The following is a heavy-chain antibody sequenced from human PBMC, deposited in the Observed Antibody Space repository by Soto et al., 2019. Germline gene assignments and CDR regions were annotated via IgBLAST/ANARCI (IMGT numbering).Heavy chain of an antibody. J-gene: IGHJ4*02. Sequence: QVQLVQSGAEVKKPGASVKVSCKASGYTFTSYAMHWVRQAPGQRLEWMGWINAGNGNTKYSQKFQGRVTITRDTSASTAYMELSSLRSEDTAVYYGARGEDGVVIALLDYWGQGTLVTVSS. V-gene: IGHV1-3*01. CDR3: ARGEDGVVIALLDY. D-gene: IGHD3-3*01. CDR2: INAGNGNT. CDR1: GYTFTSYA.